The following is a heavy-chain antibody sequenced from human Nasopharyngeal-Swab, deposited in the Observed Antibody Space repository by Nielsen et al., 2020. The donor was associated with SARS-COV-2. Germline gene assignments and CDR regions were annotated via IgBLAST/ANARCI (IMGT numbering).Heavy chain of an antibody. V-gene: IGHV1-69*13. CDR1: GGTFSSYA. D-gene: IGHD4-17*01. CDR3: ARSSWRKHYGEYLGDAFDI. Sequence: SVKVSCKASGGTFSSYAISWVRQPPGQGLEWMGGIIPIFGTANYAQKFQGSVTITADESTSTAYMELSSLRSEHTAVYYCARSSWRKHYGEYLGDAFDIWGQGTMVTVSS. CDR2: IIPIFGTA. J-gene: IGHJ3*02.